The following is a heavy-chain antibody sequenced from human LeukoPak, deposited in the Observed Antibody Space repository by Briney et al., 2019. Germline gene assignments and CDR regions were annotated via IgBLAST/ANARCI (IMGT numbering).Heavy chain of an antibody. D-gene: IGHD6-19*01. Sequence: GASVKVSCKASGGTFSSYAISWVRQAPGQGLEWMGGIIPIFGTANYAQKFQGRVTITADESTSTAYMELSSLRSEDTAVYYYAGGTCIAVADLGFDPWGQGTLVTVSS. V-gene: IGHV1-69*01. CDR2: IIPIFGTA. J-gene: IGHJ5*02. CDR1: GGTFSSYA. CDR3: AGGTCIAVADLGFDP.